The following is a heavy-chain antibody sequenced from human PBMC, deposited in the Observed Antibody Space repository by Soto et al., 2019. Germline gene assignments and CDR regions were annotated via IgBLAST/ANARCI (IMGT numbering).Heavy chain of an antibody. J-gene: IGHJ4*02. D-gene: IGHD1-26*01. CDR3: AKDSGATTGFFDY. CDR1: GFTFSSYA. V-gene: IGHV3-23*01. CDR2: ISGSGGST. Sequence: GGSLRLSCAASGFTFSSYAMSWVRQAPGKGLEWVSAISGSGGSTYHADSVKGRFTISRDNSKNTLYLQMNSLRAEDTAVYYCAKDSGATTGFFDYWGQGTLVTVSS.